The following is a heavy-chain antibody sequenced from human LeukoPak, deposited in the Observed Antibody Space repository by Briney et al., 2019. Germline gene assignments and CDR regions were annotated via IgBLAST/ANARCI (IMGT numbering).Heavy chain of an antibody. J-gene: IGHJ3*02. CDR2: IKSKIDGGTT. D-gene: IGHD5-12*01. V-gene: IGHV3-15*01. Sequence: GGSLRLSCAASGFTFSNAWMSWVRQVAGKGLEWVGRIKSKIDGGTTDYAAPVKGRFTISRDDSKNTLYTQMNSLKTEDTAVYYCTTGESGIVTTIRIEPDAFDIWGQGTMVTVSS. CDR3: TTGESGIVTTIRIEPDAFDI. CDR1: GFTFSNAW.